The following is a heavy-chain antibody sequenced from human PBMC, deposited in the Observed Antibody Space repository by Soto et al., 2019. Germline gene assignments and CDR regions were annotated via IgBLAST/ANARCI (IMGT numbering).Heavy chain of an antibody. CDR1: GFTFSSYA. CDR3: ARYVLLWFGEFGAFEI. V-gene: IGHV3-23*01. J-gene: IGHJ3*02. CDR2: ISGSGGST. D-gene: IGHD3-10*01. Sequence: EVQLLESGGGLVQPGGSLRLSSAASGFTFSSYAMSWVRQAPGKGLEWVSAISGSGGSTYYADSVKGRFTISRDNSKNTLYLQMNSLRAEDTAVYYCARYVLLWFGEFGAFEIWGQGTMVTVSS.